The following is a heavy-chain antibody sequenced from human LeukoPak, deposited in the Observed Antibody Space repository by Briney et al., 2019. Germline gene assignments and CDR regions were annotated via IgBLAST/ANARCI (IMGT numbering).Heavy chain of an antibody. D-gene: IGHD4-23*01. J-gene: IGHJ4*02. CDR3: ARGSRWSPLDY. Sequence: PGGSLRLSCAASGFTFSSCGMHWVRQAPGKGLEWVAVIWYDGSNKYYADSVKGRFTISRDNSKNTLYLQMNSLRAEDTAVYYCARGSRWSPLDYWGQGTLVTVSS. CDR2: IWYDGSNK. CDR1: GFTFSSCG. V-gene: IGHV3-33*01.